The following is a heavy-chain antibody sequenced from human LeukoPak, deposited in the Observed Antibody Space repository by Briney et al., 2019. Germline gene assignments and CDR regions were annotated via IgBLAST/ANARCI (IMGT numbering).Heavy chain of an antibody. CDR2: ITYSGST. V-gene: IGHV4-59*12. CDR3: ARSPVMYGEFGGRFDP. J-gene: IGHJ5*02. D-gene: IGHD4-17*01. Sequence: SETPSLTCTVSGGSINNYYWSWIRQPPGKRLEWIGRITYSGSTNYNPSLKSRVTISVDTSSNQFSLKLSSVTAVDTAMYYCARSPVMYGEFGGRFDPWGQGALVTVSS. CDR1: GGSINNYY.